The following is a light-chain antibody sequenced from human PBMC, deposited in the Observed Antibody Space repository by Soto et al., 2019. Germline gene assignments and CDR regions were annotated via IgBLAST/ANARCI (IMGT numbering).Light chain of an antibody. CDR3: AAWDDSLKGVV. CDR1: SSNIGTNA. Sequence: QSVLTQPPSASGTPGQRVSISCCGSSSNIGTNAVNWYQQLPGTAPKLLIYRDNQRPSGVPGRFSGSKSGTSASLAISGLQSEDEADYYCAAWDDSLKGVVFGGGTKVTVL. CDR2: RDN. J-gene: IGLJ2*01. V-gene: IGLV1-44*01.